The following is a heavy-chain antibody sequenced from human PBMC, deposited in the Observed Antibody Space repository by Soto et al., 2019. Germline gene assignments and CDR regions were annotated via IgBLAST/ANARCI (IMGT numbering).Heavy chain of an antibody. V-gene: IGHV1-69*13. CDR1: GGTFSSYA. Sequence: SVKVSCKASGGTFSSYAISWFRQAPGQGLEWMGGIIPIFGTANYAQKFQGRVTITADESTSTAYMEMSSLRSEDTAVYYCARGHPGIAAAESFDYGGQGTLVTVSS. CDR3: ARGHPGIAAAESFDY. D-gene: IGHD6-13*01. CDR2: IIPIFGTA. J-gene: IGHJ4*02.